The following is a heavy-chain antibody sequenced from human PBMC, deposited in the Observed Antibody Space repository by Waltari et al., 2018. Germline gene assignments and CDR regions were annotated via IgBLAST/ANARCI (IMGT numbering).Heavy chain of an antibody. CDR1: GDSVTSSYL. CDR3: ARDRGRGLYLDT. V-gene: IGHV4-4*02. D-gene: IGHD2-15*01. CDR2: VHGSGRT. Sequence: QLRLQESGPGLVKPSGTVSLSCAASGDSVTSSYLWNWVRQSPQKGLEWIGQVHGSGRTNYSPSFASRVTVSLDTSKNLFSLEVTSATAADTAVYYCARDRGRGLYLDTWGPGTLVTVSP. J-gene: IGHJ5*02.